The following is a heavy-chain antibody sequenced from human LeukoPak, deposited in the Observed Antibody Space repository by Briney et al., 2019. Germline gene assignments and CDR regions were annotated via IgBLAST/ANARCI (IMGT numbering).Heavy chain of an antibody. D-gene: IGHD3-10*01. Sequence: ASVKVSCKASGYTFTSYYMHWVRQAPGQGLEWVGSISTKNGYTKLAQKFQGRVAMTKDTSANTIYMDLKSLTFDDTAVYYCAREKLWFGEFPFDNWGQGTLVSASS. CDR2: ISTKNGYT. CDR1: GYTFTSYY. V-gene: IGHV1-18*04. CDR3: AREKLWFGEFPFDN. J-gene: IGHJ4*02.